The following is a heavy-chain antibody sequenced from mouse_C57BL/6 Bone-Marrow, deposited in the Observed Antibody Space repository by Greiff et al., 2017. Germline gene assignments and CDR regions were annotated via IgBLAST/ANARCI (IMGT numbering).Heavy chain of an antibody. CDR2: IYPRSGNT. J-gene: IGHJ3*01. D-gene: IGHD2-4*01. V-gene: IGHV1-81*01. CDR1: GYTFTSYG. Sequence: QVQLQQSGAELARPGASVKLSCKASGYTFTSYGISWVKQRTGQGLEWIGEIYPRSGNTYYNEKFKGKATLTADKSSSPAYMELRSLTSEDSAVYFGARHYDYAWFAYWGQGTLVTVSA. CDR3: ARHYDYAWFAY.